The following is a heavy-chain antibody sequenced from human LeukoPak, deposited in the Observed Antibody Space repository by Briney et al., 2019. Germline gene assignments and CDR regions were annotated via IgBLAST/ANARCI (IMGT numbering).Heavy chain of an antibody. J-gene: IGHJ4*02. CDR1: GGSFSGYY. CDR2: INQSGST. Sequence: SETLSLTCAVYGGSFSGYYWSWIRQTPGKELEGIGEINQSGSTNCNPSLKSRATLSVDTSKNQFSLKLNSLTAADAAVYYCARGHYDLVRGVTHLDFWGQGTLVTVSS. CDR3: ARGHYDLVRGVTHLDF. V-gene: IGHV4-34*01. D-gene: IGHD3-10*01.